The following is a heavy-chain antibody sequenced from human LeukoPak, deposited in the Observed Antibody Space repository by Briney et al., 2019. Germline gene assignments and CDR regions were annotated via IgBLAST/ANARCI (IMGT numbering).Heavy chain of an antibody. D-gene: IGHD2-2*01. J-gene: IGHJ5*02. Sequence: ASVKVSCKASGYTFTGYYMHWVRQAPGQGLEWMGRINPNSGGTNYAQKFQGRVTMTRDPSISTAYMELSRLRSDDTAVYYCASSYCSSTSCFILGGWFDPWGQGTLVTVSS. V-gene: IGHV1-2*06. CDR2: INPNSGGT. CDR1: GYTFTGYY. CDR3: ASSYCSSTSCFILGGWFDP.